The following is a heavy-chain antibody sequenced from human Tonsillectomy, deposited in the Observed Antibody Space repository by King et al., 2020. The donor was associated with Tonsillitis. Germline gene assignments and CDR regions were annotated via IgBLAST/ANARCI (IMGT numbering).Heavy chain of an antibody. J-gene: IGHJ4*02. D-gene: IGHD3-9*01. CDR1: GDSITSTTYF. CDR3: ARGKRGHFDWLFAYYFDS. V-gene: IGHV4-39*01. CDR2: IYSSRST. Sequence: LQLQESGPGLVKPSETLSLTCTVSGDSITSTTYFWGWIRQPPGKGLEWIGGIYSSRSTFYSPSLKGRLTISVDTSKNQFSLKLNSLTAADTAVYYCARGKRGHFDWLFAYYFDSWGQGTLVTVSS.